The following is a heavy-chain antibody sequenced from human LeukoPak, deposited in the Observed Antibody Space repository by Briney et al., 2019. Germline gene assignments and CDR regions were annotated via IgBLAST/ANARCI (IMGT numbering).Heavy chain of an antibody. J-gene: IGHJ4*02. Sequence: GGSLRLSCAASGFTFSSYSMNWVRQAPGKGLEWVSSISSSSSYIYYADSVKGRFTISRDNAKNSLYLQMNSLRAEDTAVYYCVRDSSGWYYFDYWGQGTLVTVSS. D-gene: IGHD6-19*01. V-gene: IGHV3-21*01. CDR1: GFTFSSYS. CDR3: VRDSSGWYYFDY. CDR2: ISSSSSYI.